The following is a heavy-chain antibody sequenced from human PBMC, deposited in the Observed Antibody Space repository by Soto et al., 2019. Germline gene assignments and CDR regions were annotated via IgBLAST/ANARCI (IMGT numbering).Heavy chain of an antibody. CDR3: ARVDRHGYEGYDPPPLYVYGMDV. D-gene: IGHD5-12*01. CDR2: TNSGGYT. CDR1: GLMVTNNY. J-gene: IGHJ6*02. Sequence: EVQLVESGGGLVQPGGSLTLSCVASGLMVTNNYINWVRQAPGKGLEWVSTTNSGGYTISADSVKGRFTVSRHISKNTVYLHMNSLRTEDTAMYYCARVDRHGYEGYDPPPLYVYGMDVWGQGTTVTVSS. V-gene: IGHV3-53*04.